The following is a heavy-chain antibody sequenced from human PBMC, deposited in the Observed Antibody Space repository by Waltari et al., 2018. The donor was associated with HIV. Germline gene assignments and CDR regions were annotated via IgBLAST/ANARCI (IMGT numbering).Heavy chain of an antibody. D-gene: IGHD4-17*01. CDR2: ISHSGST. CDR1: GGSLSGFY. CDR3: ARGDFADLVDDYGDYVRPHNWFDP. V-gene: IGHV4-34*01. Sequence: QVQLQQWGAGLLKPSETLSLTCAVYGGSLSGFYWSWLRQPPGKGLEWIGEISHSGSTDYNPSFKSRVTISIDTFKRQFSLKVTSVTAADTALYYCARGDFADLVDDYGDYVRPHNWFDPGGQGTLVTV. J-gene: IGHJ5*02.